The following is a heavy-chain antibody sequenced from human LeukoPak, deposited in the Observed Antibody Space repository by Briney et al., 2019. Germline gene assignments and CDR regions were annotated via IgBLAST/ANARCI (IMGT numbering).Heavy chain of an antibody. Sequence: PSETLSLTCTVSGGSISSSSYYWGWIRQPPGKGLEWIGSIYYSGSTYYNPSLKSRVTISVDTSKNQFSLKLSSVTAADTAVYYCARHSDEDRAGRSSTSDGNWFDPWGQGTLVTVSS. CDR1: GGSISSSSYY. J-gene: IGHJ5*02. D-gene: IGHD2-2*01. V-gene: IGHV4-39*01. CDR3: ARHSDEDRAGRSSTSDGNWFDP. CDR2: IYYSGST.